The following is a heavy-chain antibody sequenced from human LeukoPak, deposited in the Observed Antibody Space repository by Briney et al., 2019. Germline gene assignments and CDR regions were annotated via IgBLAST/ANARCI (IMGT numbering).Heavy chain of an antibody. CDR3: ARGAGSYEYYMDV. V-gene: IGHV3-53*01. J-gene: IGHJ6*03. CDR2: IYSGGST. D-gene: IGHD3-10*01. Sequence: PGGSLRLSCAASGLTVSSNYMSWVRQAPGKWLEWVSVIYSGGSTYYADSVKGRFTISRNNSKNTLYLQMNSLRAEDTAVYYCARGAGSYEYYMDVWGKGTTVTVSS. CDR1: GLTVSSNY.